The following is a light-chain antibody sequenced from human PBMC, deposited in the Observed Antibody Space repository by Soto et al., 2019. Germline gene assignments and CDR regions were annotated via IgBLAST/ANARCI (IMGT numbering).Light chain of an antibody. CDR1: QSSGSNF. V-gene: IGKV3-20*01. J-gene: IGKJ5*01. CDR3: QLYGISPH. CDR2: ASS. Sequence: EFVLTQSPGTLSLSPGERATLSCKTSQSSGSNFLAWYQHKPGQAPRLLIYASSNRATGIPDRFSGSASGTDFTPTINRLEPEDFAVYYCQLYGISPHFGQGTRLEIK.